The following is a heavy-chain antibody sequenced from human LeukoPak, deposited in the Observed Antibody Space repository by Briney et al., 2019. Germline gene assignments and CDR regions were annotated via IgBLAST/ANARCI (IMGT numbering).Heavy chain of an antibody. CDR1: GFTFSSYA. CDR3: AKDEGDILTGNYIGGFDI. D-gene: IGHD3-9*01. J-gene: IGHJ3*02. Sequence: GGSLRLSCAASGFTFSSYAMSWVRQAPGKGLEWVSAISGSGGSTYYADSVKGRFTISRDNSKNTLYLQMDSLRAEDTAVYYCAKDEGDILTGNYIGGFDIWGQGTKVTVS. V-gene: IGHV3-23*01. CDR2: ISGSGGST.